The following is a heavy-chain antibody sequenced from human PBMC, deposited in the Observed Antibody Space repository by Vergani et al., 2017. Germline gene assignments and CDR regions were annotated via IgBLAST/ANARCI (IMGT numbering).Heavy chain of an antibody. CDR2: ISSSSSTI. V-gene: IGHV3-48*02. CDR1: GFTFSSYS. Sequence: EVQLVESGGGLVQPGGSLRLSCAASGFTFSSYSMNWVRQAPGKGLEWVSYISSSSSTIYYADSVKGRFTISRDNAKNSLYLQMNSLRDEDTAVYYCAGVTAAGSPGSVRYYYGMDVWGQGTTVTVSS. D-gene: IGHD6-13*01. J-gene: IGHJ6*02. CDR3: AGVTAAGSPGSVRYYYGMDV.